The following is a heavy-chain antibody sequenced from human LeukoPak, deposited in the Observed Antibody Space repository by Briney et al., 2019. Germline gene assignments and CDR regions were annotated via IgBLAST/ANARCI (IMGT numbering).Heavy chain of an antibody. V-gene: IGHV4-39*07. CDR1: GGSISSSSYY. CDR3: ARDHLTVRGVIMITFGGNNWFDP. D-gene: IGHD3-16*01. J-gene: IGHJ5*02. Sequence: SETLSLTCTVSGGSISSSSYYWGWIRQPPGKGLEWIGSIYHSGSTYYNPSLKSRVTISVDTSKNQFSLKLSSVTAADTAVYYCARDHLTVRGVIMITFGGNNWFDPWGQGTLVTVSS. CDR2: IYHSGST.